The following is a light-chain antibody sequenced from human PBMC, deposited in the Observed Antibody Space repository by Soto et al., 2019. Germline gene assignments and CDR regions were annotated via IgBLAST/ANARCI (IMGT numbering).Light chain of an antibody. CDR2: DVS. CDR1: SSDVGGYNY. CDR3: SSYTSSSTVV. V-gene: IGLV2-14*01. Sequence: QSALTQPASVSGSPGQSITISCTGTSSDVGGYNYVSWYQQHPGKAPKLMIYDVSNRPSGVSNRFSGSKSGNTASLTISGLXAXXXADYYCSSYTSSSTVVFGGGNKL. J-gene: IGLJ2*01.